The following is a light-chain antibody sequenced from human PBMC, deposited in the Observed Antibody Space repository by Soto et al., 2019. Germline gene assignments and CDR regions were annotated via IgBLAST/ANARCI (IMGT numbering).Light chain of an antibody. CDR1: SSSIGSNT. CDR3: AAWDDSVNVQP. Sequence: QSALTQPPSASGTPGQRVTISCSGSSSSIGSNTVNWYQQLPGTAPKLLIYSYNQRPSGVPDRFSGSKSGTSVSLAISGLQSEDEADYYCAAWDDSVNVQPFGGGTKLTVL. V-gene: IGLV1-44*01. CDR2: SYN. J-gene: IGLJ2*01.